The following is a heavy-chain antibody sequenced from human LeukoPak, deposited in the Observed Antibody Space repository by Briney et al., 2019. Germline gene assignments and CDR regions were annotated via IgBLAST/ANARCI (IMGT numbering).Heavy chain of an antibody. CDR1: GFSFSSYA. D-gene: IGHD3-9*01. Sequence: GGSLRLSCAASGFSFSSYAMHWVRQAPGKGLEWVAVISYDGSNKYYADSVKGRFTISRDNSKNTLYLQMNSLRDEDTAVYYCARDRPYYDILTGYYIGEAFDIWGQGTMVTVSS. J-gene: IGHJ3*02. CDR3: ARDRPYYDILTGYYIGEAFDI. V-gene: IGHV3-30*14. CDR2: ISYDGSNK.